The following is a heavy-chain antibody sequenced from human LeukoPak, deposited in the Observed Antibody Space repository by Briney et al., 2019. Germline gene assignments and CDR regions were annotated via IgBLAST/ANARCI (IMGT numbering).Heavy chain of an antibody. CDR3: ARSGGVYYYYYMDV. D-gene: IGHD3-10*01. J-gene: IGHJ6*03. Sequence: PSETLSLTCAVSGGSFSGYYWSWIRQPPGKGLEWIGEINHSGSTNYNPSLKSRVTISVDASKNQFSLKLSSVTAADTAVYYCARSGGVYYYYYMDVWGKGTTVTVSS. CDR1: GGSFSGYY. CDR2: INHSGST. V-gene: IGHV4-34*01.